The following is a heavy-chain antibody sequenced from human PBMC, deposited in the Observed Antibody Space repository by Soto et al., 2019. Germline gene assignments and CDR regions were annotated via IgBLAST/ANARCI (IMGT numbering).Heavy chain of an antibody. J-gene: IGHJ4*02. Sequence: GGSLRLSCAASGFNFSSYGMHWVRQVPGKGLVWVSRMNGDGSSTNYADSVKGRFTISRDNAKNTLYLQMNSLRAEDTAVYYCARSTTGTFDYWGQGTLVTVSS. CDR3: ARSTTGTFDY. V-gene: IGHV3-74*01. CDR2: MNGDGSST. CDR1: GFNFSSYG. D-gene: IGHD1-1*01.